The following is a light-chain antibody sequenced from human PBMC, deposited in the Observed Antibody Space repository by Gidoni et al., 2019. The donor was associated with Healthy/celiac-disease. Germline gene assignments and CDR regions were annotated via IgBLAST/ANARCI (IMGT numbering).Light chain of an antibody. J-gene: IGLJ2*01. Sequence: SAALTHDPAVSVALGLTVRITCQGDSPLSFYAGWYQQQAGQAPVLIIYINKNRPSAVPDRSSCSTSGNTASLTTTGTQAEEEADYFCYSRDSSGKHLVFGGGTKLTVL. V-gene: IGLV3-19*01. CDR1: SPLSFY. CDR3: YSRDSSGKHLV. CDR2: INK.